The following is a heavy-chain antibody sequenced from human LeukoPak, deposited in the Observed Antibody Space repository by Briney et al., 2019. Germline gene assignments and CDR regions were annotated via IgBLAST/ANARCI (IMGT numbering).Heavy chain of an antibody. CDR3: ARDRVLRFLEWLFGY. CDR1: GFTFSSYG. V-gene: IGHV3-33*01. CDR2: IWYDGSNK. J-gene: IGHJ4*02. D-gene: IGHD3-3*01. Sequence: GGSLRLSCAASGFTFSSYGMHWVRQAPGKGLEWVAVIWYDGSNKYYADSVKGRFTISRDNSKNTLYLQMNSLRAEDTAVYYCARDRVLRFLEWLFGYWGRGTLVTVSS.